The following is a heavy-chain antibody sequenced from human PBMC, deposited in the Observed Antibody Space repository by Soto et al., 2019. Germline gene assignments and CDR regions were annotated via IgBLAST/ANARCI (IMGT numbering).Heavy chain of an antibody. J-gene: IGHJ3*02. D-gene: IGHD3-22*01. CDR2: IIPIFGTA. Sequence: SVKVSCKASGYTFTGYYMHWVRQAPGQGLEWMGGIIPIFGTANYAQKFQGRVTITADESTSTAYMELSSLRSEDTAVYYCVKDSSGWTDAFDIWGQGTMVTVSS. CDR1: GYTFTGYY. CDR3: VKDSSGWTDAFDI. V-gene: IGHV1-69*13.